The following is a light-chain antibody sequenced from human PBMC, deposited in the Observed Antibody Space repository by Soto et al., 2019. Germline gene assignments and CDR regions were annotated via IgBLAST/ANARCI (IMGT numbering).Light chain of an antibody. CDR2: AAS. V-gene: IGKV1-39*01. J-gene: IGKJ1*01. CDR3: QQYNSYPWT. Sequence: IHMTQSPSSLSASVGDRVSITFRASQSISSYLNWYQQKPGKAPKLLIYAASSLQSGVPSRFSGSGSGTDFTLTISSLQPDDFATYYCQQYNSYPWTFGQGTKVDNK. CDR1: QSISSY.